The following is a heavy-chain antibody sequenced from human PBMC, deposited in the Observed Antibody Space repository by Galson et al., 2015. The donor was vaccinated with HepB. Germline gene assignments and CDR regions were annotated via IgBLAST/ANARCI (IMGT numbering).Heavy chain of an antibody. CDR3: ANGGDICSSTSCYIYYGMDV. CDR2: ISGSGGST. Sequence: SLRLSCAASGFTFSRYAMSWVRQAPGKGLEWVSAISGSGGSTYYADSVKGRFTISRDNSKNTLYLQMNSLRAEDTAVYYCANGGDICSSTSCYIYYGMDVWGQGTTVTVSS. D-gene: IGHD2-2*01. J-gene: IGHJ6*02. CDR1: GFTFSRYA. V-gene: IGHV3-23*01.